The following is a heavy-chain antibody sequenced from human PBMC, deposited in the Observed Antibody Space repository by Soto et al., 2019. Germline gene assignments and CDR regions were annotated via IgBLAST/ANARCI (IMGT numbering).Heavy chain of an antibody. J-gene: IGHJ6*02. CDR2: ISYDGSTK. V-gene: IGHV3-30*18. D-gene: IGHD2-2*02. CDR3: AKDWDGFTVTGYTYGMDV. CDR1: GFTFSSYG. Sequence: PGGSLRLSCAASGFTFSSYGMHWVRQAPGKGLEWVAVISYDGSTKLYGDSFKGRFTISRDDPQKSLFLQMDSLRPEDTAVYFCAKDWDGFTVTGYTYGMDVWGQGTTVTVSS.